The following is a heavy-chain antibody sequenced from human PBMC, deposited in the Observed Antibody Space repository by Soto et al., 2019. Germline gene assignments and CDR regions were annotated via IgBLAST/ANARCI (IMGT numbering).Heavy chain of an antibody. V-gene: IGHV3-30-3*01. Sequence: QLQLVESGGGVVQPGTSLSLSCTASGSTFSNYIMHWVRQAPGKGLDWVAFISYDGSNKDYADSVEGRFTISRDNSKSTLYLQLSSLRPEDTAVYYCAGGDNYYALGVWGQATTFTVSS. CDR2: ISYDGSNK. CDR3: AGGDNYYALGV. D-gene: IGHD2-15*01. CDR1: GSTFSNYI. J-gene: IGHJ6*02.